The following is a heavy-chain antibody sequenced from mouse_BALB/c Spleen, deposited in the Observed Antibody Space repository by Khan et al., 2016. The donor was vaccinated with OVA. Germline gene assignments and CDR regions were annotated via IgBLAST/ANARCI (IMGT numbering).Heavy chain of an antibody. Sequence: EVQLQESGPGLVKPSQSLSLTCTVTGYSITTNYAWDWIRQFPGNKLEWMGYISYSGSTSYNPSLKSRISITRDTSKNQFFLQLNSVTTEDTATEYGARKYYYGYVVDYWGQGTSVTVSS. CDR2: ISYSGST. D-gene: IGHD1-1*01. CDR1: GYSITTNYA. J-gene: IGHJ4*01. CDR3: ARKYYYGYVVDY. V-gene: IGHV3-2*02.